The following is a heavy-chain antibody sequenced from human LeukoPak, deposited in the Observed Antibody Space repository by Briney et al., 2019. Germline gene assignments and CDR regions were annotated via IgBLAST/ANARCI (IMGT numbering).Heavy chain of an antibody. J-gene: IGHJ5*02. D-gene: IGHD6-13*01. Sequence: GASVKVSCKASGYTFTSYGISWVRQAPGQGLEWMGWISAYNGNTNYAQKFQGRVTITADKSSSTTYMELSNLRSEDTAVYYCAKGRGSIAAAGTSVWFDPWGQGTLVTVSS. CDR2: ISAYNGNT. V-gene: IGHV1-18*01. CDR1: GYTFTSYG. CDR3: AKGRGSIAAAGTSVWFDP.